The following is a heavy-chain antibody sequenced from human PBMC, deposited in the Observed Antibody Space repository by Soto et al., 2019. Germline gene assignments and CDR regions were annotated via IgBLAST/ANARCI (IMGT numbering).Heavy chain of an antibody. Sequence: PSETLSLTCTFSGASVSRYYWSWTRQPPGQGLEWIGYIYYSGSTNYNPSLKSRVTISVATSKNQFSQKLSSVSAEDTAGYCCVGHYDILNEGYFVYWGQGTLVTVSS. CDR1: GASVSRYY. CDR2: IYYSGST. CDR3: VGHYDILNEGYFVY. J-gene: IGHJ4*02. D-gene: IGHD3-9*01. V-gene: IGHV4-59*02.